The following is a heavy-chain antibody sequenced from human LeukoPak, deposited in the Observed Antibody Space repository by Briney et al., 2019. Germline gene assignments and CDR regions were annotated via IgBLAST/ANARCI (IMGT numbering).Heavy chain of an antibody. CDR1: GLTVCSNY. J-gene: IGHJ4*02. Sequence: PGGSLRLSCSASGLTVCSNYMSTVRQAPGKGLEWLSVIYNGDMTYYADSVKGRFTISRDNSKNTLYLQMNNLRAEDTAVYYCARGRLKYYFDYWGQGTLVTVSS. CDR2: IYNGDMT. V-gene: IGHV3-66*01. CDR3: ARGRLKYYFDY.